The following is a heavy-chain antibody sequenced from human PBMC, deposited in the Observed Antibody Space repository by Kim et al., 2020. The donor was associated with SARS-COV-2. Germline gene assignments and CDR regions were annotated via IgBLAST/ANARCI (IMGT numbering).Heavy chain of an antibody. CDR1: GFTFSSYS. D-gene: IGHD3-9*01. V-gene: IGHV3-21*01. CDR3: ARVKKHGTPYYDILTGYSLGYYGMDV. Sequence: GGSLRLSCAASGFTFSSYSMNWVRQAPGKGLEWVSSISSSSSYIYYADSVKGRFTISRDNAKNSLYLQMNSLRAEDTAVYYCARVKKHGTPYYDILTGYSLGYYGMDVWGQGTTVTVSS. J-gene: IGHJ6*02. CDR2: ISSSSSYI.